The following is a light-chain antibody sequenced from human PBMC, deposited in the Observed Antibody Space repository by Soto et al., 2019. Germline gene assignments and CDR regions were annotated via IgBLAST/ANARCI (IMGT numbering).Light chain of an antibody. CDR2: AAS. V-gene: IGKV1-9*01. CDR1: QGISSY. Sequence: DIQLTQSPSFLSASVGDRVIITCRASQGISSYLAWYQQKPGKAPKLLIYAASTLQSGVPSRFNGSGSGTEFTLTISSLQPEDFATYYCQQLNSYPLTFGGGTKVEIK. CDR3: QQLNSYPLT. J-gene: IGKJ4*01.